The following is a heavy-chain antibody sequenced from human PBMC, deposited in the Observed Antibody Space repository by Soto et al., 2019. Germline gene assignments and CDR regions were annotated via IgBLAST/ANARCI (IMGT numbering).Heavy chain of an antibody. CDR3: AKGIVAVPAANGQTSSWFDT. Sequence: GGSLRLSCAASGFTFSSYGMHWVRQAPGKGLEWVAVIWYDGSNKYYADSVKGRFTISRDNSKNTLYLQTNSLRAEDTAVYYCAKGIVAVPAANGQTSSWFDTWGQGT. CDR1: GFTFSSYG. J-gene: IGHJ5*02. CDR2: IWYDGSNK. D-gene: IGHD2-2*01. V-gene: IGHV3-33*06.